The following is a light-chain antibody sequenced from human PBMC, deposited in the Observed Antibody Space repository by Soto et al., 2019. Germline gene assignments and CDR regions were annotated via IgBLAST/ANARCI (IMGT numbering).Light chain of an antibody. V-gene: IGLV1-44*01. Sequence: QSVLTQPPSASGTPGQRVTISCSGSSSNVGSYTVYWYQQLPGTAPKVLIYSGNLRPSGVHARFSGSKSGTSASLAISGLQSEDEADYYCAAWDDSLNGVVFGGGTKLTVL. CDR3: AAWDDSLNGVV. CDR2: SGN. CDR1: SSNVGSYT. J-gene: IGLJ2*01.